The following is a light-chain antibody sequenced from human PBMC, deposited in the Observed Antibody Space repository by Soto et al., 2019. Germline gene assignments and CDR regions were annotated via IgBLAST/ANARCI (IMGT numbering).Light chain of an antibody. CDR2: DAS. Sequence: DIVLTQSPATLSLSPGERATLSCRASQSISSQLAWYQQKPGQAPRLLIYDASNRATGIPARFRGSGSGTDFTLTIAGLEPEDFAVYYCQQRGNWPSLTFGGGTKVEIK. V-gene: IGKV3-11*01. CDR1: QSISSQ. J-gene: IGKJ4*01. CDR3: QQRGNWPSLT.